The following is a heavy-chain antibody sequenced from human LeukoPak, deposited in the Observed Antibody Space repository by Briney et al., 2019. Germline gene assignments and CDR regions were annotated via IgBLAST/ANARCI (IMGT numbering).Heavy chain of an antibody. CDR2: IYSGGST. V-gene: IGHV3-53*01. CDR1: GFTVSSNY. D-gene: IGHD3-16*01. CDR3: ARAPGEQYRGYYFDY. J-gene: IGHJ4*02. Sequence: GGSLRLSCAASGFTVSSNYMSWVRQAPGKGLEWVSVIYSGGSTYYADSAKGRFTISRDNSKNTLYLQMNSLRAEDTAVYYCARAPGEQYRGYYFDYWGQGTLVTVSS.